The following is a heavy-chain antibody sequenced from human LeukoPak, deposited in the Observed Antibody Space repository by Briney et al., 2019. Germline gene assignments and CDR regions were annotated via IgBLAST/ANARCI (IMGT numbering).Heavy chain of an antibody. J-gene: IGHJ4*02. CDR3: ARAFDNRGYDARIFDY. CDR1: GYTFTGYF. Sequence: GASVKVSCKASGYTFTGYFMYWVRQAPGQGLEWMGWINPNSGATSYAQKFQGRVTMTRDTSISTTYMELSRVRSDDTAVYYCARAFDNRGYDARIFDYWGQGTLVTVSS. V-gene: IGHV1-2*02. D-gene: IGHD3-22*01. CDR2: INPNSGAT.